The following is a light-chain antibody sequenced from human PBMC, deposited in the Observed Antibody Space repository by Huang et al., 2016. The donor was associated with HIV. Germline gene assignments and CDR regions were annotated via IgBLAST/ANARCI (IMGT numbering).Light chain of an antibody. CDR3: QQYGSSVFT. Sequence: EIVLTQSPGTLSLSPGERATLSCRASQSVSNYLAWYQRKPGQAPRLLIYSASNRATDIPDRFSGDGSGTDFTLTISRLEPEDFAVYYCQQYGSSVFTFGPGTKVDIK. J-gene: IGKJ3*01. V-gene: IGKV3-20*01. CDR2: SAS. CDR1: QSVSNY.